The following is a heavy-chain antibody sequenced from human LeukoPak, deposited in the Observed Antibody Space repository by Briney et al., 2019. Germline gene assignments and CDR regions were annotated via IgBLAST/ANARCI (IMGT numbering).Heavy chain of an antibody. CDR1: SGSISSSSNY. Sequence: SETLSLTCTVSSGSISSSSNYWGWIRQPPGKGLEWIVSSDYSGSTYYNSSLKSRVTLSVDTSKNQFSLKLSSVTAADTAVYYCARVGYCTNGVCYPPDYWGQGIVVTVSS. D-gene: IGHD2-8*01. V-gene: IGHV4-39*01. CDR2: SDYSGST. CDR3: ARVGYCTNGVCYPPDY. J-gene: IGHJ4*02.